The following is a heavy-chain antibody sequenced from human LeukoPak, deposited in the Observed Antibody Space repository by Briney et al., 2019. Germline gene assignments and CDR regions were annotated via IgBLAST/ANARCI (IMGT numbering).Heavy chain of an antibody. V-gene: IGHV3-7*01. D-gene: IGHD3-10*01. J-gene: IGHJ5*02. CDR2: INKGGSEK. CDR1: GFSFSDYW. Sequence: GWSLRLSCAASGFSFSDYWMSWLRQAPEKGLEWVANINKGGSEKFYVDSVKGRFTISRDNAKNSMHLQMSSLRAEDTAVYYCAKYSYGSGTSFDPWGKGTLVTVSS. CDR3: AKYSYGSGTSFDP.